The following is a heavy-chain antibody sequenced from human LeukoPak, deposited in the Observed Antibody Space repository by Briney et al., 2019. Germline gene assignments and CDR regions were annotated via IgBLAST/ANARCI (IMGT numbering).Heavy chain of an antibody. CDR3: ARVGYCSSTSCYDELVDAEYFQH. CDR2: ISSSSSTI. CDR1: GFTFSSYS. J-gene: IGHJ1*01. Sequence: GGSLRLSCAASGFTFSSYSMNWVRQAPGKGLEWVSYISSSSSTIYYADSVKGRFTISRDNAKNSLYLQMNSLRAEDTAVYYCARVGYCSSTSCYDELVDAEYFQHWGQGTLVTVSS. V-gene: IGHV3-48*04. D-gene: IGHD2-2*01.